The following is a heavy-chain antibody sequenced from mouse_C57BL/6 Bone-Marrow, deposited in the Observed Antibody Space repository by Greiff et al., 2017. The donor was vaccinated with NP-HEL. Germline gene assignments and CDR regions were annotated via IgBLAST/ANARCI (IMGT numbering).Heavy chain of an antibody. CDR3: ARHGWLLRLFAY. CDR2: ISSGGSYT. CDR1: GFTFSSYG. V-gene: IGHV5-6*01. J-gene: IGHJ3*01. Sequence: EVKLEESGGDLVKPGGSLKLSCAASGFTFSSYGMSWVRQTPDKRLEWVATISSGGSYTYYPDSVKGRFTISRDNAKNTLYLQMSSLKSEDTAMYYCARHGWLLRLFAYWGQGTLVTVSA. D-gene: IGHD2-3*01.